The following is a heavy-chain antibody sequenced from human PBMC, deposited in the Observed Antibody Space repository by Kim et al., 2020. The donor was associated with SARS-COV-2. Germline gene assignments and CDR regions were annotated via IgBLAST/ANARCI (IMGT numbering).Heavy chain of an antibody. J-gene: IGHJ3*02. Sequence: GGSLRLSCAASGFTFSVSAMHWVRQASGQGLEWVGLIRGKARGFATEYAASVKGRFTISRDDSKNTAYLQMNSVKTEDTAVYYYTNGRDNAFDIWGLGTMVTVSS. CDR2: IRGKARGFAT. V-gene: IGHV3-73*01. CDR3: TNGRDNAFDI. D-gene: IGHD2-15*01. CDR1: GFTFSVSA.